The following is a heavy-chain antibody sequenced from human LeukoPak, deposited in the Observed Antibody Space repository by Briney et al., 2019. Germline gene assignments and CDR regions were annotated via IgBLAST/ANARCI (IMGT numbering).Heavy chain of an antibody. D-gene: IGHD3-16*02. CDR3: ARVSYDYVWGSYRFEEHNWFDP. Sequence: GTSVKVSCKASGYTFTSYYMHWVRQAPGQGLEWMGIINPSGGSTSYAQKFQGRVTMTRDTSTSTVYMELSSLRSEDTAVYYCARVSYDYVWGSYRFEEHNWFDPWGQGTLVTVSS. V-gene: IGHV1-46*01. J-gene: IGHJ5*02. CDR2: INPSGGST. CDR1: GYTFTSYY.